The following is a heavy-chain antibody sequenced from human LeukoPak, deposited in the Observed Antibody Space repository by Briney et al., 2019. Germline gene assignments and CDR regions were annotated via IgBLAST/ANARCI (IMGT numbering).Heavy chain of an antibody. J-gene: IGHJ4*02. CDR1: GGSISSYY. CDR3: ARWNYYDSSGYLDY. Sequence: SETLSLTSTVSGGSISSYYWSWIRQPPGKGLEWNGYIYYSGSTNYNPSLKSRVTISVDTSKNQFSLKLSSVTAADTAVYYCARWNYYDSSGYLDYWGQGTLVTVSS. D-gene: IGHD3-22*01. V-gene: IGHV4-59*01. CDR2: IYYSGST.